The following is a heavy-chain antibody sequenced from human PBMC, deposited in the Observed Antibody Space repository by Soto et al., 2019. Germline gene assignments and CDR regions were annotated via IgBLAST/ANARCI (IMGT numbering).Heavy chain of an antibody. CDR3: ARESEDLTSNFDY. Sequence: EVQLVESGGGLVKPGGSLRRSCAASGFTFTRYSMNWVRQAPGKGLEWVSSISSTTNYIYYADSMKGRFTVSRDNAKNSVYLEMNSLSAEDTAVYYCARESEDLTSNFDYWGQGILVTVSS. J-gene: IGHJ4*02. V-gene: IGHV3-21*01. CDR1: GFTFTRYS. CDR2: ISSTTNYI.